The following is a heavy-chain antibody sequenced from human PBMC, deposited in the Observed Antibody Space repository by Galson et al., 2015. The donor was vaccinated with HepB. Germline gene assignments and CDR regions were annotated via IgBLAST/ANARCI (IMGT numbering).Heavy chain of an antibody. Sequence: QSGAEVKKPGESLRISCKGSGYSFTSYWISWVRQMPGKGLEWMGRIDPSDSYTNYSPSFQGHVTISADKSISTAYLQWSSLKASDTAMYYCARRGGYQLPYYYYYGMDVWGQGTTVTVSS. CDR1: GYSFTSYW. V-gene: IGHV5-10-1*01. D-gene: IGHD2-2*01. CDR2: IDPSDSYT. J-gene: IGHJ6*02. CDR3: ARRGGYQLPYYYYYGMDV.